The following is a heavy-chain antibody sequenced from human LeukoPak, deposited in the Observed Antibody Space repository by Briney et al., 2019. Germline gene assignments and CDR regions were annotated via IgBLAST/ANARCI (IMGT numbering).Heavy chain of an antibody. CDR1: GFTFSSYA. Sequence: GGSLRLSCAASGFTFSSYAMSCVRQAPGKGLEWVSAISGSGGSTYYADSVKGRFTISRDNSKNTLYLQMNSLRAEDTAVYYCAKDRLRYFDWLDHFDYWGQGTLVTVSS. CDR3: AKDRLRYFDWLDHFDY. D-gene: IGHD3-9*01. CDR2: ISGSGGST. J-gene: IGHJ4*02. V-gene: IGHV3-23*01.